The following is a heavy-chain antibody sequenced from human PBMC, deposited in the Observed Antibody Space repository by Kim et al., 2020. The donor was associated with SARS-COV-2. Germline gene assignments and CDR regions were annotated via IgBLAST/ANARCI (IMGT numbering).Heavy chain of an antibody. CDR1: GGSISSGSYY. Sequence: SETLSLTCTVSGGSISSGSYYWSWIRQPAGKGLEWIGRIYTSGSTNYNPSLKSRVTISVDTSKNQFSLKLSSVTAADTAVYYCARETYGSGSSYYYYGMDVWGQGTTVTVSS. CDR2: IYTSGST. J-gene: IGHJ6*02. V-gene: IGHV4-61*02. D-gene: IGHD3-10*01. CDR3: ARETYGSGSSYYYYGMDV.